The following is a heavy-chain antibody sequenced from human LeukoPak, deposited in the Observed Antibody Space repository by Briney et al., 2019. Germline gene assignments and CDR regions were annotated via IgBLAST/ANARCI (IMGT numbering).Heavy chain of an antibody. Sequence: GGSLRLSCKASGLTFRIHGMFWVRQAPGKGLEWVASIRYDGGRQFYADSVKGRFTISRDNSRNTVDVQMNSLRSEDSALYYCAKGGQYDSDSFFDFWGQGTLVTVSS. CDR2: IRYDGGRQ. J-gene: IGHJ4*02. CDR1: GLTFRIHG. CDR3: AKGGQYDSDSFFDF. D-gene: IGHD3-22*01. V-gene: IGHV3-30*02.